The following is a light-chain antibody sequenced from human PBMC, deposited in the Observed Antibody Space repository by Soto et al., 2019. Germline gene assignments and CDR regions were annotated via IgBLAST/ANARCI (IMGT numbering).Light chain of an antibody. Sequence: EIVMTQSPATLSVSPGERATLSCRASQSVSSNLAWYQQKPGQAPRLLIYGASSRATGIPDRFCGSGSGTDFTLTISRLEPEDFAVYYCQQYGSSPWAFGQGTKVDIK. CDR3: QQYGSSPWA. CDR2: GAS. CDR1: QSVSSN. J-gene: IGKJ1*01. V-gene: IGKV3-20*01.